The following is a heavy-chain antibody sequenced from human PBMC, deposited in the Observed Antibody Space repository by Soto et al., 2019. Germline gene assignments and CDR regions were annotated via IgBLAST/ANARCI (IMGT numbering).Heavy chain of an antibody. Sequence: SETLSLTCAVSSGSISSGGYSWSWIRQPPGKGLEWIGYIYHSGSTYYNPSLKSRVTISVDRSKNQFSLKLSSVTAADTAVYYCARVPDRWGQGTLVTVSS. CDR2: IYHSGST. CDR1: SGSISSGGYS. CDR3: ARVPDR. V-gene: IGHV4-30-2*01. D-gene: IGHD2-2*01. J-gene: IGHJ5*02.